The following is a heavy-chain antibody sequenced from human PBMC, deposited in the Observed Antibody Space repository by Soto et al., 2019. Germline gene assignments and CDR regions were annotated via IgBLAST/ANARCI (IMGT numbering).Heavy chain of an antibody. CDR1: WVTVNSKY. CDR3: ARDRVESGYPEYFQH. CDR2: IYSGGST. D-gene: IGHD3-22*01. Sequence: SLRISFAAPWVTVNSKYMSWVRPGPGKGLEWVSVIYSGGSTYYADSVKGRFTISRDNSKNTLYLQMNSLRAEDTAVYYCARDRVESGYPEYFQHWGQGTLVTVSS. J-gene: IGHJ1*01. V-gene: IGHV3-53*01.